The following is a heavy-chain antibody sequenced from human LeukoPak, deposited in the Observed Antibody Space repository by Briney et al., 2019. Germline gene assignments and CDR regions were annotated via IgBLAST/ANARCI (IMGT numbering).Heavy chain of an antibody. Sequence: GGSLRLSCAASGFTFINYAMTWVRQAPGKGLEWVSAVSRSGANTYYADSVKGRFTLFRDNSKNTLYLQMNSLRAEDTAVYYCARGKRELGPFDYWGQGTLVTVSS. V-gene: IGHV3-23*01. CDR1: GFTFINYA. CDR3: ARGKRELGPFDY. CDR2: VSRSGANT. D-gene: IGHD1-7*01. J-gene: IGHJ4*02.